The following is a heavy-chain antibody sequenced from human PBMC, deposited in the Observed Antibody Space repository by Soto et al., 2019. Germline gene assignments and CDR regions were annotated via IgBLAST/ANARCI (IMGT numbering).Heavy chain of an antibody. CDR1: GYTFTSYG. J-gene: IGHJ2*01. CDR2: ISAYNGNT. V-gene: IGHV1-18*01. D-gene: IGHD2-15*01. Sequence: QVQLVQSGAEVKKPGASVKVSCKASGYTFTSYGISWVRQAPGQGLEWMGWISAYNGNTNYAQKLQGRVTMTTDTSTSTAYMELRSLRSDDTAVYYCARVPWKYCRGGSCYGYFDLWGRGTLVTVSS. CDR3: ARVPWKYCRGGSCYGYFDL.